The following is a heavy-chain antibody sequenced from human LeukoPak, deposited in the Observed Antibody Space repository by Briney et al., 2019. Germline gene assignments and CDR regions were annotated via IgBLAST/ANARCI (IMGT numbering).Heavy chain of an antibody. D-gene: IGHD3-10*01. J-gene: IGHJ6*03. CDR2: INPNSGGT. CDR1: GYTFTGYY. V-gene: IGHV1-2*02. CDR3: ARGGGGTMVRGLGNQNYYYYYMDV. Sequence: ASVKVSCKASGYTFTGYYMHWVRQAPGQGLEWMGWINPNSGGTNYAQKFQGRVTMTRDTSISTAYMELSRLRSDDTAVYYCARGGGGTMVRGLGNQNYYYYYMDVWGKGTTVTISS.